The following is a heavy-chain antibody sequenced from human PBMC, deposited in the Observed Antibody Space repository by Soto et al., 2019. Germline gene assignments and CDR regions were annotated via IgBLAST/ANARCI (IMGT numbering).Heavy chain of an antibody. CDR1: GFTFSDFS. CDR3: ESYNDYVWGNYTPY. CDR2: ISGSSSSV. V-gene: IGHV3-21*01. J-gene: IGHJ4*02. D-gene: IGHD3-16*01. Sequence: GGSLRLSCAASGFTFSDFSMTWVRQAPGKGLEWVSSISGSSSSVYYADSVKGRFTISRDNAKNSLYLQMNSLRADDTAMYYCESYNDYVWGNYTPYWGQGTQVTVSS.